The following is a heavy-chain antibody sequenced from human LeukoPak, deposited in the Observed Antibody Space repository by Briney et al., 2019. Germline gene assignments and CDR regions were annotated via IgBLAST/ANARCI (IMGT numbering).Heavy chain of an antibody. V-gene: IGHV1-2*02. CDR1: GYTFTGYY. Sequence: ASVKVSCKASGYTFTGYYMHWVRQAPGQGLEWMGWINPNSGGTNYAQKFQGRVTMTRDTSISTAYMELSRLRSDDTAVYYCAGVPRFYYDSSHFDYWGQGTLVTVSS. CDR2: INPNSGGT. CDR3: AGVPRFYYDSSHFDY. D-gene: IGHD3-22*01. J-gene: IGHJ4*02.